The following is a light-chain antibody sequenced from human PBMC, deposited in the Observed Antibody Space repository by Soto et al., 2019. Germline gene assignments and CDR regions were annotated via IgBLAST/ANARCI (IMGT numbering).Light chain of an antibody. CDR1: GSDAGGYDY. CDR3: SSYTSSSTYV. V-gene: IGLV2-14*01. CDR2: EVT. Sequence: QSALAQPASVSGSPGQSITISCTGTGSDAGGYDYVSWYQHHPGKAPKVMIYEVTNRPSGVSNRFSGSKSGNTASLTTSGLLAEDEADYYCSSYTSSSTYVFGTGTKVTVL. J-gene: IGLJ1*01.